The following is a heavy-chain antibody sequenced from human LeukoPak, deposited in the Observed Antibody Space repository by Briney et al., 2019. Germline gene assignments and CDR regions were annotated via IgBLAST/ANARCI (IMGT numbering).Heavy chain of an antibody. V-gene: IGHV4-39*01. D-gene: IGHD7-27*01. CDR2: IYYSGRT. CDR3: ASVGKLGYYFDF. Sequence: SETLSLTCNVSGGSISSSSYYWGWIRQSPGKGLEWIGDIYYSGRTYNENPSLESRVTISIDTSKSQFSLKLSSVSAADTAIYYCASVGKLGYYFDFWGQGTLVTVSS. J-gene: IGHJ4*02. CDR1: GGSISSSSYY.